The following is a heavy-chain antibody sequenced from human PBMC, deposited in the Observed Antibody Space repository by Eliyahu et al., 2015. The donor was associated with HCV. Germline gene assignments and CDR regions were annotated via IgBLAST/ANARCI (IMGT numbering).Heavy chain of an antibody. CDR2: ISYSGXHT. D-gene: IGHD3-10*01. CDR1: GFXYFHFA. Sequence: EVQLVESGGGLVQPGGSLTLSCXVSGFXYFHFAMCXVRPAPGKGLEWVSSISYSGXHTYYADSVKGRFTISRDNSKNTLDLQMNSLRNEDTAVYFCAKDMVEFSGPSYYNGVDVWGRGTTVSVSS. V-gene: IGHV3-23*04. J-gene: IGHJ6*02. CDR3: AKDMVEFSGPSYYNGVDV.